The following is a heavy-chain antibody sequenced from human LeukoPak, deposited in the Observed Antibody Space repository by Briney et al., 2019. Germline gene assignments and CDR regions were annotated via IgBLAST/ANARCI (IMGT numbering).Heavy chain of an antibody. CDR2: ISDNGERT. V-gene: IGHV3-23*01. D-gene: IGHD2-8*02. CDR1: GFTFSSYA. J-gene: IGHJ4*02. Sequence: VQPGGSLRLSCAASGFTFSSYAMSWVRQAPGKGLEWVSAISDNGERTYYADSVKGRFTISRDNSKSTLYLQMNSLRAEDTAVYYCAKERGVSKPFDYWGQGTLVTVSS. CDR3: AKERGVSKPFDY.